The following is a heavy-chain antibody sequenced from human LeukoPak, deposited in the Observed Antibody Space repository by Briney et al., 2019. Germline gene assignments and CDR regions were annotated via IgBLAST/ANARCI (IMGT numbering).Heavy chain of an antibody. Sequence: PSETLSLICTVSGGSISSYYWSWIRQPPGKGLEWIGYIYYSGSTYYNPSLKSRVTISVDTPKNQFSLKLSSVTAADTAVYYCAREAYYYDSSGRLHWFDPWGQGTLVTVSS. CDR3: AREAYYYDSSGRLHWFDP. D-gene: IGHD3-22*01. CDR1: GGSISSYY. J-gene: IGHJ5*02. CDR2: IYYSGST. V-gene: IGHV4-59*12.